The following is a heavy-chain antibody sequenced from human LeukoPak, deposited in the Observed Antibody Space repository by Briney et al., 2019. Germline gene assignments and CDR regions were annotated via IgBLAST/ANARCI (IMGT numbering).Heavy chain of an antibody. V-gene: IGHV3-20*01. J-gene: IGHJ4*02. D-gene: IGHD6-13*01. CDR1: GFTFDDYG. CDR2: IKLSGDSP. Sequence: GGSLRLSCAASGFTFDDYGMSWVRQVPGKGLEWVSSIKLSGDSPGYADSVKGRFTISRDKAKNALYLQMNSLRADDTALYHCARDCGAAAGTHFDLWGQGTLVTVSS. CDR3: ARDCGAAAGTHFDL.